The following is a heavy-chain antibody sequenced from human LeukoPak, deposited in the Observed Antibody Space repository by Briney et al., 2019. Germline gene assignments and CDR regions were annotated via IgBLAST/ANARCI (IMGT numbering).Heavy chain of an antibody. CDR1: GFIFSGDW. CDR2: IKQDGSEQ. Sequence: GGSLRLSCAASGFIFSGDWMNWVRQAPGKGLEWVANIKQDGSEQHYVDSVRGRFTISRDNAKNSLYLQMNSLRVEDTAVYFCARDGFVGAADYWGQGTLVTVSS. D-gene: IGHD6-13*01. CDR3: ARDGFVGAADY. V-gene: IGHV3-7*01. J-gene: IGHJ4*02.